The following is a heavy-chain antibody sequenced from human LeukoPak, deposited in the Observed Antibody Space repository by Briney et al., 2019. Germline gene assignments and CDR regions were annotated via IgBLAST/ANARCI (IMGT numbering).Heavy chain of an antibody. D-gene: IGHD1-14*01. V-gene: IGHV4-38-2*01. CDR3: ARAGNGRNWFDP. Sequence: SETLSLTCAVSGYSISSGYYWGWIRQPPGKGLEWIGEINHSGSTNYNPSLKSRGTVSVDTSKNQFSLKLSSVTAADTAVYYCARAGNGRNWFDPWGQGTLVTVSS. J-gene: IGHJ5*02. CDR2: INHSGST. CDR1: GYSISSGYY.